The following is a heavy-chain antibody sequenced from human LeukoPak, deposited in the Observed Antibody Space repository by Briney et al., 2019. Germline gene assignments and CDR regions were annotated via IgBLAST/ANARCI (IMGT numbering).Heavy chain of an antibody. CDR2: INHSGST. V-gene: IGHV4-34*01. D-gene: IGHD3-16*01. CDR1: GGSISSYY. Sequence: SETLSLTCTVSGGSISSYYWSWIRQPPGKGLEWIGEINHSGSTNYNPSLKSRVTISLDTSKNQFSLKLSSVTAADTAVYYCARERLGLDFDYWGQGTLVTVSS. CDR3: ARERLGLDFDY. J-gene: IGHJ4*02.